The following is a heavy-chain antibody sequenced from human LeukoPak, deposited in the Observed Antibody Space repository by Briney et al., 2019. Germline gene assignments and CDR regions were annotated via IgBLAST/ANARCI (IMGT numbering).Heavy chain of an antibody. CDR1: GFTFSSYW. J-gene: IGHJ4*02. D-gene: IGHD6-13*01. CDR3: ARDLDSGAAAHRGGFDY. V-gene: IGHV3-7*01. CDR2: IKQDGREK. Sequence: PGGSLRLSCAASGFTFSSYWMSWVRQAPGKGLEWVANIKQDGREKYYVDSVKGRFTISRDNAKNSLYLQMNSLRAEDTAVYYCARDLDSGAAAHRGGFDYWGQGTLVTVSS.